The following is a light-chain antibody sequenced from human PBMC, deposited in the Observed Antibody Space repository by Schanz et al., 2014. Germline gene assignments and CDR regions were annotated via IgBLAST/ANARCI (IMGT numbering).Light chain of an antibody. Sequence: QSALTQPRSVSGSPGQSVTISCTGTSSDVGNYNYVSWYQQHPGKAPKLMIYDVSNRPSGVSNRFSGSKSGNTASLTVSGLQAEDEADYYCSSNGGVNIYVFGTGTKLTVL. CDR3: SSNGGVNIYV. CDR2: DVS. V-gene: IGLV2-11*01. CDR1: SSDVGNYNY. J-gene: IGLJ1*01.